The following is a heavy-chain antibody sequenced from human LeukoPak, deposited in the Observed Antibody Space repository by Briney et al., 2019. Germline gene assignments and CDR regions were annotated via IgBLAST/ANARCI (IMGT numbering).Heavy chain of an antibody. CDR3: ATPAAAETLDAFDI. CDR2: IYSGGST. Sequence: GGSLRLSCAASGFTVSSNYMSWVRQAPGKGLEWVSVIYSGGSTYYADSVKGRFTISRHNSKNTLYLQMNSLRAEDTAVYYCATPAAAETLDAFDIWSQGTMVTVSS. D-gene: IGHD6-13*01. V-gene: IGHV3-53*04. J-gene: IGHJ3*02. CDR1: GFTVSSNY.